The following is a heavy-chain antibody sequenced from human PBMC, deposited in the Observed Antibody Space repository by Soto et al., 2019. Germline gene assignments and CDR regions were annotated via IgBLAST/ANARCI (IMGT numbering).Heavy chain of an antibody. J-gene: IGHJ4*02. CDR2: IWYDGSNK. D-gene: IGHD3-22*01. Sequence: QVQLVESGGGVVQPGRSLRLSCAASGFTFSSYGMHWVRQAPGKGLEWVAVIWYDGSNKYYADSVKGRFTISRDNSKNTLYLQMNSLRAEDTAVYYCARDGYYYDSFDDWGQGTLVTVSS. CDR1: GFTFSSYG. CDR3: ARDGYYYDSFDD. V-gene: IGHV3-33*01.